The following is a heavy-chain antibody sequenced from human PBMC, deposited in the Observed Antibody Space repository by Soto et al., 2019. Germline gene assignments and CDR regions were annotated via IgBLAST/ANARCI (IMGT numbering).Heavy chain of an antibody. D-gene: IGHD2-15*01. CDR2: IRSGGTWT. CDR1: GFTFSSYA. Sequence: EVQLLESGGGLVQPGGSLSLSCAASGFTFSSYAMSWVRQAPGKGLEWVSTIRSGGTWTYYADSVKGRFTISRDNSKNTLYLQMKSLRAEDTAVYYCAKLFTPVTPFYGMDVWGQGTTVTVSS. J-gene: IGHJ6*02. CDR3: AKLFTPVTPFYGMDV. V-gene: IGHV3-23*01.